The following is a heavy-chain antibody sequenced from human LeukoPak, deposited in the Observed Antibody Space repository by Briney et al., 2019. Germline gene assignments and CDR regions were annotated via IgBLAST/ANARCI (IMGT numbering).Heavy chain of an antibody. CDR1: GFTFSSYW. J-gene: IGHJ6*01. D-gene: IGHD2-21*01. V-gene: IGHV3-74*01. CDR3: ARDYSYAMDV. CDR2: LNGGGSST. Sequence: SGGSLRLSCAPSGFTFSSYWVHWVRKAPGRGLVWVSRLNGGGSSTTYAESVRGRFTISRDNAKNTLYLQMHSLRPEDTAVYYCARDYSYAMDVWGQGTTVTVSS.